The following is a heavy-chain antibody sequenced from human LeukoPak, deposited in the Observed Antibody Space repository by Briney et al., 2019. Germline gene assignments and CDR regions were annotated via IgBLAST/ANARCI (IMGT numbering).Heavy chain of an antibody. J-gene: IGHJ4*02. D-gene: IGHD3-3*01. CDR1: GGTFSSYA. CDR2: IIPIFGTA. CDR3: AADKKDQISDF. Sequence: ASVKVSCKASGGTFSSYAISWVRQAPGQGLEWMGGIIPIFGTANYAQKFQGRVTITADKSTSTAYMELSSLRSEDTAMYYCAADKKDQISDFWGQGTLVTVSS. V-gene: IGHV1-69*06.